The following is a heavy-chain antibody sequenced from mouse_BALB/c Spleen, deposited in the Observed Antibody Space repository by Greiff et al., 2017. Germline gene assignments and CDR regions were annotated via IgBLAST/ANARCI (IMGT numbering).Heavy chain of an antibody. CDR2: ILPGSGST. CDR3: ARKWLGRHYFDY. Sequence: QVQLQQSGAELMKPGASVKISCKATGYTFSSYWIEWVRQGPGNGLEWIGEILPGSGSTNYNEKFKGKATFTAETSSNTAYMQLSSLTSEDSAVYYCARKWLGRHYFDYWGQGTTVTVSA. V-gene: IGHV1-9*01. D-gene: IGHD4-1*01. J-gene: IGHJ2*01. CDR1: GYTFSSYW.